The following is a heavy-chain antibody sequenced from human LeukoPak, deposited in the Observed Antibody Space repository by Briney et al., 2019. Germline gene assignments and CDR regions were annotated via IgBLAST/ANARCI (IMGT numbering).Heavy chain of an antibody. CDR3: ARDIKNYDYVGYGMDV. CDR2: ISYDGTSK. D-gene: IGHD3-16*01. Sequence: GGSLRLSCAASGFTFSNAWMSWVRQAPGKGLEWVAVISYDGTSKYYADSVKGRFTISRDNAKNSLYLQMNSLRAEDTAVYYCARDIKNYDYVGYGMDVWGQGTTVTVSS. CDR1: GFTFSNAW. V-gene: IGHV3-30-3*01. J-gene: IGHJ6*02.